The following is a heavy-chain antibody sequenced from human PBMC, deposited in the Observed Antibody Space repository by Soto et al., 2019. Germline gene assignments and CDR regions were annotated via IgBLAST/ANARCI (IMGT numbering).Heavy chain of an antibody. CDR3: ARGGGIVVVTAPYDQ. V-gene: IGHV1-46*03. J-gene: IGHJ4*02. D-gene: IGHD2-21*02. CDR2: INPSGGYT. Sequence: ASVKVSCKASGYTLSSYCMNWVRQAPGQGLEWLGIINPSGGYTTYAQRFLGRVTMTSDTSTSTVHMELGSLTSEDTAVYYCARGGGIVVVTAPYDQWGQRTLVTVSS. CDR1: GYTLSSYC.